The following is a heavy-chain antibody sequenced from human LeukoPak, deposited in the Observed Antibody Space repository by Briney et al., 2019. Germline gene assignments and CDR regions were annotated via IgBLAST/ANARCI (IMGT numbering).Heavy chain of an antibody. J-gene: IGHJ4*02. V-gene: IGHV3-23*01. CDR3: AKEVVAATGDY. CDR1: GFTFSIYA. Sequence: GGSLRLSRAASGFTFSIYAMSCVRHAPGKGLEGVSAISGSGGSTYYADSVKGRFTISRDNSKNTLYLQMNSLRAEDTAVYYCAKEVVAATGDYWGQGTLVTVSS. D-gene: IGHD2-15*01. CDR2: ISGSGGST.